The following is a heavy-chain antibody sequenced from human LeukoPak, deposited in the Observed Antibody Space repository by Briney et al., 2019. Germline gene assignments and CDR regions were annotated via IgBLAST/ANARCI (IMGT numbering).Heavy chain of an antibody. V-gene: IGHV1-8*01. D-gene: IGHD5-18*01. CDR3: AKERCSHGCDGYDS. CDR1: GYTFTSYD. CDR2: MSPNSGDT. Sequence: GASVKVSCKASGYTFTSYDFNWVRQATGQRPEWMGWMSPNSGDTGYAQKFQDRVTMTRNTSISTAYMELSSLRSDDTAVYYCAKERCSHGCDGYDSWGQGTLVVVSS. J-gene: IGHJ4*02.